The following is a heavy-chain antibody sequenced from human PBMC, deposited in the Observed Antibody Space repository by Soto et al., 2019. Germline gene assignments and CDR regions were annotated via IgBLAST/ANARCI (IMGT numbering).Heavy chain of an antibody. CDR2: IYHSGST. Sequence: ASETLCLTCAVSGGSISSSNWWSWVRQPPGKGLEWIGEIYHSGSTNYNPSLKSRVTISVDKSKNQFSLKLSSVTAADTAVYYCVRSVSSDSPSLRYWGQGTLVTVS. CDR1: GGSISSSNW. D-gene: IGHD2-21*02. V-gene: IGHV4-4*02. J-gene: IGHJ4*02. CDR3: VRSVSSDSPSLRY.